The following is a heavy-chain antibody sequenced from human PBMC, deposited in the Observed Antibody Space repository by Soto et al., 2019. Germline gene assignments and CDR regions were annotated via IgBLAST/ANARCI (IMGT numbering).Heavy chain of an antibody. CDR2: ISSNGGST. CDR1: GFTFSSYA. Sequence: GGSLRLSWAAAGFTFSSYAMHWVRQAPGKGLEYVSAISSNGGSTYYANSVKGRFTISRDNSKNTLYLQMGSLRAEDMAVYYCARVIQYYXYYMDVWGKGTTVTVSS. CDR3: ARVIQYYXYYMDV. V-gene: IGHV3-64*01. J-gene: IGHJ6*03. D-gene: IGHD5-18*01.